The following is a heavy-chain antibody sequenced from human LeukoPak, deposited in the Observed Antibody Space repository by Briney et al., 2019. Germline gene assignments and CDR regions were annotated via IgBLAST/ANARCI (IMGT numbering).Heavy chain of an antibody. V-gene: IGHV3-21*01. J-gene: IGHJ4*02. D-gene: IGHD3-9*01. CDR2: ISSSSSYI. Sequence: GGSLRLSCAASGFTFSSYSMNWVRQAPGKGLEWVSSISSSSSYIYYADSVKGRFTISRDNAKNSLYLQMNSLRAEDTAVYYCARAPDDILTGYYEYYFDYWGQGTLVIVPS. CDR1: GFTFSSYS. CDR3: ARAPDDILTGYYEYYFDY.